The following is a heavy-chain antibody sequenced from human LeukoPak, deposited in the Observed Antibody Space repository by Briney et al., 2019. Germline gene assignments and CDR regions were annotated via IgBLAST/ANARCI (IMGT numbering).Heavy chain of an antibody. D-gene: IGHD2-21*02. CDR1: GGSISSYY. J-gene: IGHJ3*02. CDR3: ARACGGDCYDAFDI. Sequence: SETLSLTCTVSGGSISSYYWSWIRQPPGKGLEWIGYIYYSGSTNHNPSLKSRVTISVDTSKNQFSLKLSSVTAADTAVYYCARACGGDCYDAFDIWGQGTMVTVSS. CDR2: IYYSGST. V-gene: IGHV4-59*01.